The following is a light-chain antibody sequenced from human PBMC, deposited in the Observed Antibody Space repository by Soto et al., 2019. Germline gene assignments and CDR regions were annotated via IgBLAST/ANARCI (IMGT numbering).Light chain of an antibody. Sequence: QSVLTQPPSASGSPGQSVTISCTGTSSDVGAYNYVSWYQQHPGKAPKLIIYEVSKRPSGVPDRFSGSKSGNTASLSVSGLQTEDEADYYCSSYAGSNNYVAFGGGTKVTVL. CDR2: EVS. J-gene: IGLJ2*01. CDR1: SSDVGAYNY. V-gene: IGLV2-8*01. CDR3: SSYAGSNNYVA.